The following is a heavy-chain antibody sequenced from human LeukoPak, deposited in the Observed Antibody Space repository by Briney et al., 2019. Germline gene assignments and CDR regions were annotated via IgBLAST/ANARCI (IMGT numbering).Heavy chain of an antibody. CDR3: ARERRDGIAVAAEGLDY. V-gene: IGHV1-18*01. CDR2: ISAYNGNT. D-gene: IGHD6-19*01. Sequence: ASVKVSCKASGYTFTSYGISWVRQAPGQGLEWMGGISAYNGNTNYAQKLQGRVTMTTDTSTSTAYMELRSLRSDDTAVYYCARERRDGIAVAAEGLDYWGQGTLVTVSS. J-gene: IGHJ4*02. CDR1: GYTFTSYG.